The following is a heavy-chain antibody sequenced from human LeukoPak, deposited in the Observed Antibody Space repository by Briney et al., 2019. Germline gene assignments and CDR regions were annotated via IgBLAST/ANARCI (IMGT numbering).Heavy chain of an antibody. CDR2: IYYGGTT. Sequence: SETLSLTCAVSGGSISSTSHFWAWIRQPPGKGLEWIGSIYYGGTTYYNPSLKSRVTISVDTSKNQFSLKLSSVTAADTAVYYCARVPRRALWFGIYWGQGTLVTVSS. CDR1: GGSISSTSHF. D-gene: IGHD3-10*01. CDR3: ARVPRRALWFGIY. V-gene: IGHV4-39*07. J-gene: IGHJ4*02.